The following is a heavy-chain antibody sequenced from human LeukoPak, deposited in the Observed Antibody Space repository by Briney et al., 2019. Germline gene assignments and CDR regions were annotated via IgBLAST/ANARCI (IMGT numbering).Heavy chain of an antibody. J-gene: IGHJ3*02. Sequence: GGSLRLSCAASGFTFSSYAMSWVRQAPGKGLEWVAYIGHDGRNKFYTESLRGRFTISGDNSMKMAYLQMNSLRTEDTAIYFCAKDGDWTFDIWGQGTMVTVSS. CDR2: IGHDGRNK. D-gene: IGHD2-21*01. V-gene: IGHV3-30*02. CDR1: GFTFSSYA. CDR3: AKDGDWTFDI.